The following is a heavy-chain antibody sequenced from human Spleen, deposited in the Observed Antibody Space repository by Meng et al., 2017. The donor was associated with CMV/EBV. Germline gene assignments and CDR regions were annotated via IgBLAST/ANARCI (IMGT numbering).Heavy chain of an antibody. J-gene: IGHJ4*02. V-gene: IGHV3-23*01. CDR3: AKDLARLYYFDY. CDR1: GFTFSSYA. Sequence: EVQLLESGGGLVQPGGSLILSCAASGFTFSSYAMSWVRQAPGKGLEWVSAISGSGGSTYYADSVKGRFTISRDNSKNTLYLQMNSLRAEDTAVYYCAKDLARLYYFDYWGQGTLVTVSS. CDR2: ISGSGGST. D-gene: IGHD6-6*01.